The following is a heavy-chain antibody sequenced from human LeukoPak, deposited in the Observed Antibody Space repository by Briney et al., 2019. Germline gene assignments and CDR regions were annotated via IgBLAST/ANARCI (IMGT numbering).Heavy chain of an antibody. V-gene: IGHV3-74*01. Sequence: GGSLRLSCATSGFTFRIFWMHWVRQVPWKGLVWVSRINSDGSSTSYADSVKGRFTISRDNAKNTLYLQMNSLRVEDTAIYYCARKPAPADWGQGTLVTVSS. D-gene: IGHD6-25*01. J-gene: IGHJ4*02. CDR1: GFTFRIFW. CDR2: INSDGSST. CDR3: ARKPAPAD.